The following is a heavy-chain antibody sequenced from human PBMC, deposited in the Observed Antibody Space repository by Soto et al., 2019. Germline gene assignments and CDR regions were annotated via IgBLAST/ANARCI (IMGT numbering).Heavy chain of an antibody. CDR3: ATLRFLEWYLSEDAFDI. D-gene: IGHD3-3*01. CDR2: ISAYNGNT. V-gene: IGHV1-18*01. Sequence: ASVKVSCKASGYTFTSYGISWVRQAPGQGLEWMGWISAYNGNTNYAQKLQGRVTMTTDTSTSTAYMELRSLRSDDTAVYYCATLRFLEWYLSEDAFDIWGQGTMVTVS. CDR1: GYTFTSYG. J-gene: IGHJ3*02.